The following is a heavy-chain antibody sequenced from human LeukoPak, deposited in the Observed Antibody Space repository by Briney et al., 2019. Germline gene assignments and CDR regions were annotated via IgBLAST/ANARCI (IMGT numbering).Heavy chain of an antibody. Sequence: GGSLRLSCAASGFTFSSYAMHWVRQAPGKGLEWVAVISYDGSNKYYADSVKGRFTISRDNSKNTLYLQMNSLRAEDTAVYYCARDHAIVVVPAAPSGAFDVWGQGTMVTVSS. CDR2: ISYDGSNK. CDR3: ARDHAIVVVPAAPSGAFDV. J-gene: IGHJ3*01. D-gene: IGHD2-2*01. CDR1: GFTFSSYA. V-gene: IGHV3-30-3*01.